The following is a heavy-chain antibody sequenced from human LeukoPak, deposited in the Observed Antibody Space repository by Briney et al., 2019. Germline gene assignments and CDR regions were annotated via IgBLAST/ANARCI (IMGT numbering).Heavy chain of an antibody. Sequence: PSQTQSLTCTVSGGSISSGGYYWSWIRQHPGKGLEWIGYIYYSGTTYYNPSLKSRATISVDMSKFQFSLKLTSVTAADTAVYYCARVHLAFDIWGQGAMVTVSS. CDR1: GGSISSGGYY. CDR3: ARVHLAFDI. J-gene: IGHJ3*02. CDR2: IYYSGTT. V-gene: IGHV4-31*03. D-gene: IGHD3-3*02.